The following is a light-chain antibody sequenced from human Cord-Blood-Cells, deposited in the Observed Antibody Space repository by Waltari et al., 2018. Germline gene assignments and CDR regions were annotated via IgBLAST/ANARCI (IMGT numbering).Light chain of an antibody. CDR3: SSYTSSSTYV. Sequence: QSALTQPASVSGSPGQSITISCTGTSSDAGGYNHVSWYQQHPGNAPKLMIYDVSNRPSGVSNRFSGSKSGNTASLTISGLQAEDEADYYCSSYTSSSTYVFGTGTKVTVL. CDR1: SSDAGGYNH. CDR2: DVS. V-gene: IGLV2-14*01. J-gene: IGLJ1*01.